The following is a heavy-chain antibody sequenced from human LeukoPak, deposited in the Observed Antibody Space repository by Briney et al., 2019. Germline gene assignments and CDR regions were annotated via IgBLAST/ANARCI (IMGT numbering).Heavy chain of an antibody. CDR1: GYTFTDYY. Sequence: GASVKVSCKASGYTFTDYYIHWVRQAPGQGLEWMGWINPKSGDTRYAQKFQARVTMTRDTSISTAYMDLSRLTSDDTAVYYCAKDLAAGRRIAVRPDYWGRGTLVTVSS. D-gene: IGHD6-6*01. CDR2: INPKSGDT. J-gene: IGHJ4*02. CDR3: AKDLAAGRRIAVRPDY. V-gene: IGHV1-2*02.